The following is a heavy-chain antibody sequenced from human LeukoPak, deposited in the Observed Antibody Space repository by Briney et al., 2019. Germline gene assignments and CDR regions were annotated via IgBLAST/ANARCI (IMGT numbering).Heavy chain of an antibody. CDR3: ARMTAGGLHWGYLDN. CDR2: MYISGST. J-gene: IGHJ4*02. V-gene: IGHV4-4*07. Sequence: SETLSLTCSVSGDSISGYYWSWIRQPPGKEMEWIGHMYISGSTSYNPYLRSRGTMSLETTNSQSPLTLSSVTAADTAVYYCARMTAGGLHWGYLDNWGLGTLVAVSS. D-gene: IGHD7-27*01. CDR1: GDSISGYY.